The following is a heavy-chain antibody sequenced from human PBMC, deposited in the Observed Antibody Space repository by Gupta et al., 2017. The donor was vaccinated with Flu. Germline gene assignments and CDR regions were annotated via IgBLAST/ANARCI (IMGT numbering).Heavy chain of an antibody. J-gene: IGHJ6*01. D-gene: IGHD6-13*01. CDR3: ANDRSSSWYGSNYYLYYGMDV. CDR1: TFSSYG. Sequence: TFSSYGMHWVRQAPGRGLEWVAVISFDGSKKYHADSVRGRFTISRDNSKNTLYLQMNSMRAEDTAVYFCANDRSSSWYGSNYYLYYGMDVWG. CDR2: ISFDGSKK. V-gene: IGHV3-30*18.